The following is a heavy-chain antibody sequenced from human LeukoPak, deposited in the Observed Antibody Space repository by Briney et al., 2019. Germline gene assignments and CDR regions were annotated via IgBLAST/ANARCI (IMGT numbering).Heavy chain of an antibody. D-gene: IGHD3-22*01. CDR2: IYYSGST. J-gene: IGHJ4*02. Sequence: NPSGTLSLTCTVSGDSISSSSYYWGWIRQPPGKGLEWIGNIYYSGSTYYNPSLRSRLTISLDTSKNQFSLTLSSVTAADTAVYYCARLQYYYDSNGYYSLYYFDYWGQGTVVTVSS. V-gene: IGHV4-39*01. CDR1: GDSISSSSYY. CDR3: ARLQYYYDSNGYYSLYYFDY.